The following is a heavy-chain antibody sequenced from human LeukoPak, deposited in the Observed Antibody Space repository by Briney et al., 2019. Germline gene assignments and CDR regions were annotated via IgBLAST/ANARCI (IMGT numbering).Heavy chain of an antibody. Sequence: ASAKVSCKASGYTFTSYYMHWVRQAPGQGLEWMGIINPSGGSTSYAQKFQGRVTMTRDMSTSTVYMELSSLRSEDTAVYYCARDGAEYSSSSRGPAPIDYWGQGTLVTVSS. D-gene: IGHD6-6*01. CDR3: ARDGAEYSSSSRGPAPIDY. J-gene: IGHJ4*02. CDR2: INPSGGST. V-gene: IGHV1-46*01. CDR1: GYTFTSYY.